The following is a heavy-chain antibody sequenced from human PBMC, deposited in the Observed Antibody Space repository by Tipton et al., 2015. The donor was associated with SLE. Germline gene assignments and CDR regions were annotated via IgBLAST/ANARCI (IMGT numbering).Heavy chain of an antibody. D-gene: IGHD3/OR15-3a*01. CDR1: GGSFSGYY. V-gene: IGHV4-34*01. J-gene: IGHJ6*03. Sequence: TLSLTCAVCGGSFSGYYWSWIRQPPGKGLEWIGEINHSGGTNYNPSLESRVIISVDTSKNQFSLKLSSVTAADTAVYFCARAPGLDRDYSYCYYMDVWGKGTTVTVSS. CDR3: ARAPGLDRDYSYCYYMDV. CDR2: INHSGGT.